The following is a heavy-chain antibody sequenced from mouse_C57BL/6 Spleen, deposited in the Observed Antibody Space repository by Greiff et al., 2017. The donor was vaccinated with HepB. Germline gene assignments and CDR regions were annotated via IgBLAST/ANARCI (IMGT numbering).Heavy chain of an antibody. V-gene: IGHV5-15*01. J-gene: IGHJ1*03. CDR3: ARRGYGSRPYWYFDV. D-gene: IGHD1-1*01. Sequence: EVQGVESGGGLVQPGGSLKLSCAASGFTFSDYGMAWVRQAPRKGPEWVAFISNLAYSIYYADTVTGRFTISRENAKNTLYLEMSSLRSEDTAMYYCARRGYGSRPYWYFDVWGTGTTVTVSS. CDR1: GFTFSDYG. CDR2: ISNLAYSI.